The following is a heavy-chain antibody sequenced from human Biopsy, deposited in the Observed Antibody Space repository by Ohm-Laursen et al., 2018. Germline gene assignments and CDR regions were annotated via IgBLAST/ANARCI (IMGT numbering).Heavy chain of an antibody. CDR2: IYYSGST. D-gene: IGHD2/OR15-2a*01. Sequence: SDTLSLTCTVSGGSISSDYWSWIRHTPGKGLEWIGYIYYSGSTNYNPSLKSRVTISVDTSKNQFSLRLNSVTAADTAVYYCARATNSTGWPYYYFYGMDVWGQGTTVTVSS. V-gene: IGHV4-59*07. CDR3: ARATNSTGWPYYYFYGMDV. J-gene: IGHJ6*02. CDR1: GGSISSDY.